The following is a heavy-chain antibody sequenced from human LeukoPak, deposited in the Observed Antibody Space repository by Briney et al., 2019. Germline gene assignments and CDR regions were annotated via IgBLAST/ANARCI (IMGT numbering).Heavy chain of an antibody. CDR2: INHSGST. V-gene: IGHV4-34*01. D-gene: IGHD4-17*01. Sequence: PSETLSLTCAVYGGSFSGYYWSWIRQPPGKGLEWIGEINHSGSTNYNPSLKSRVTISVDTSKNQFSLKLSSVTAADTAVDYCARGVTTRYYYYYMDVWGKGTTVTVSS. CDR1: GGSFSGYY. CDR3: ARGVTTRYYYYYMDV. J-gene: IGHJ6*03.